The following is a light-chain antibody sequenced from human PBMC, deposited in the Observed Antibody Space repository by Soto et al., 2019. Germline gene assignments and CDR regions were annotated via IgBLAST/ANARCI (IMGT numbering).Light chain of an antibody. CDR2: DAS. V-gene: IGKV3-11*01. CDR3: QQRSNWPLT. Sequence: EIVLTQSPATLSLSPGERATLSCRASQSVRSYLAWYQQKPGQAPRLLIYDASNRATGIPARFSGSGSGTAFTLTISSLEPEDFVVYYCQQRSNWPLTFGGGTKLELK. CDR1: QSVRSY. J-gene: IGKJ4*01.